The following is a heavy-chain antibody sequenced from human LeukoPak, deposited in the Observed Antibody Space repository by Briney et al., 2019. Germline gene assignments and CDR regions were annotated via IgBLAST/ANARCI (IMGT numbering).Heavy chain of an antibody. V-gene: IGHV3-30*03. J-gene: IGHJ6*02. Sequence: PGRSLRLSCAASGFTFSTYGMHWVRQAPGKGLEWVAVISYDGSNKYYADSVKGRFTISRDNSKNTLYLQMNSLRAEDTAVYYCARDSDYDFWSGYYTGMDVWGQGTTVTVSS. CDR1: GFTFSTYG. D-gene: IGHD3-3*01. CDR2: ISYDGSNK. CDR3: ARDSDYDFWSGYYTGMDV.